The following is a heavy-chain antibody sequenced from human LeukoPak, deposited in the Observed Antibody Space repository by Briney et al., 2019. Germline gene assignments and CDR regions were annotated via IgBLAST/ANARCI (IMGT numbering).Heavy chain of an antibody. D-gene: IGHD6-19*01. J-gene: IGHJ4*02. CDR3: AKDRGFSSGLDN. V-gene: IGHV3-9*01. CDR2: ISWNSGSI. Sequence: PGGSLRLSCAASGFTFDDYAMHWVRQAPGKGLEWVSGISWNSGSIGYADSVRGRFTISRDNAKNSLCLQMNSLRAEDTAFYYCAKDRGFSSGLDNWGQGTLVTASS. CDR1: GFTFDDYA.